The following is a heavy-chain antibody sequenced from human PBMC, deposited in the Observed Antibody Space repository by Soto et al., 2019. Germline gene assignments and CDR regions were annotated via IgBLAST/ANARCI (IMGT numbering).Heavy chain of an antibody. D-gene: IGHD3-3*01. Sequence: PGGSLRLSCAASGFTFSSYAMSWVRQAPGKGLEWVSDIDSSGGSTYYVDSVKGRFTISRDNSKNTLYLQMNSLRVEDTAVYYCAKDHDFWSGYYTSFDYWGQGTLVTVSS. CDR1: GFTFSSYA. V-gene: IGHV3-23*01. J-gene: IGHJ4*02. CDR2: IDSSGGST. CDR3: AKDHDFWSGYYTSFDY.